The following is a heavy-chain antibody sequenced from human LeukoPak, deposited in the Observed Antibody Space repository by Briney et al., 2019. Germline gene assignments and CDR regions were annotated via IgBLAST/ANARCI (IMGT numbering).Heavy chain of an antibody. CDR3: ARVRLEGRNPHDAFDI. CDR2: INPSGGST. V-gene: IGHV1-46*01. Sequence: GASVKVSCKASGGTFSSYAISWVRQAPGQGLEWMGIINPSGGSTSYAQKFQGRVTMTRDTSTSTVYMELSSLRSEDTAVYYCARVRLEGRNPHDAFDIWGQGTMVTVSS. CDR1: GGTFSSYA. D-gene: IGHD1-1*01. J-gene: IGHJ3*02.